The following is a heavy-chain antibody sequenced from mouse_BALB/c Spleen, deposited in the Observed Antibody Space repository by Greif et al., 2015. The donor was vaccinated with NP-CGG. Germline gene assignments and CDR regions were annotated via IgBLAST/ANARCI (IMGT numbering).Heavy chain of an antibody. CDR2: IDTSDSYT. CDR1: GYTFTDYW. D-gene: IGHD4-1*01. Sequence: VQLQQSGAELVMPGASVKMSCKASGYTFTDYWMHWVKQRPGQGLEWIGAIDTSDSYTSYNQKFKGKATLTVDESSSTAYMQLSSLTSEDSAVYYCARRENWDDYYAMDYWGQGTSVTVSS. J-gene: IGHJ4*01. CDR3: ARRENWDDYYAMDY. V-gene: IGHV1-69*01.